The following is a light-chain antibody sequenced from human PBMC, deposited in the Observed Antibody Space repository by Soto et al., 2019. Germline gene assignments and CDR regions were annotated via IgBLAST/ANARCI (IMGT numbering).Light chain of an antibody. V-gene: IGLV2-23*01. Sequence: QSFLTQPASVSGSPGQSITISCTGTSSDVGSYNLVSWYQQHPGKAPKLMIYEGSKRPSGASNRFSGSKSGNTASLTISGLQAEDEADYYCCSYAGSSTFVFGTGTKVTVL. J-gene: IGLJ1*01. CDR2: EGS. CDR3: CSYAGSSTFV. CDR1: SSDVGSYNL.